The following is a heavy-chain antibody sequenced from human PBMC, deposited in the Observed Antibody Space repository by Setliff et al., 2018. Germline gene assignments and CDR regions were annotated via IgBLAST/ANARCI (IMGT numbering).Heavy chain of an antibody. CDR1: GFTFSGFS. J-gene: IGHJ3*01. Sequence: GGSLRLSCAASGFTFSGFSMHWVRQAPGKGLAWVSSISPYSDYIYYADSVKGRFTISRDNAKNSLYLQMNSLGAEDTAVYFCARSPANGGHDAFDVWGQGTMVTVSS. CDR3: ARSPANGGHDAFDV. CDR2: ISPYSDYI. D-gene: IGHD6-25*01. V-gene: IGHV3-21*06.